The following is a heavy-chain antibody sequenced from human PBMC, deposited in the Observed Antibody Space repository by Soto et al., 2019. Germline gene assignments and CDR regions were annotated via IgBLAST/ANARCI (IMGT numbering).Heavy chain of an antibody. V-gene: IGHV4-59*01. J-gene: IGHJ3*02. CDR1: GGSISSYY. CDR2: IYYSGST. Sequence: SETLSLTCTVSGGSISSYYWSWIRQPPGKGLEWIGYIYYSGSTNYNPSLKSRVTISLDTSKNQFSLRLSSVTAADTAVYSCARGRSDIVVVPAAMVALDIWGQGTMVTVSS. CDR3: ARGRSDIVVVPAAMVALDI. D-gene: IGHD2-2*01.